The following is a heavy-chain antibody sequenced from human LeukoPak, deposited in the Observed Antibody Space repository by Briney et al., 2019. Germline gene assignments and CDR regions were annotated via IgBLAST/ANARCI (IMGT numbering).Heavy chain of an antibody. CDR1: GFTFSSYS. V-gene: IGHV3-48*01. J-gene: IGHJ1*01. D-gene: IGHD1-1*01. CDR2: SSSSSSTI. CDR3: AKGSVQVTWNFQN. Sequence: PGGSLRLSCAASGFTFSSYSTNWARQAPGKGLEWVSYSSSSSSTIYYAHSVAGRFSIDRDNAKNSLYLQMNSLRAEDTAVYYCAKGSVQVTWNFQNWGQGTLVTVSS.